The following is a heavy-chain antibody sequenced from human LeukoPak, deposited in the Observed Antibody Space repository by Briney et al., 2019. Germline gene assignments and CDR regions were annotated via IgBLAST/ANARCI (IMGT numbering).Heavy chain of an antibody. CDR1: GGPFSGYY. V-gene: IGHV4-34*01. J-gene: IGHJ4*02. Sequence: SETLSLTCAVYGGPFSGYYWNWIRQPPGKGLEWIGEINHNGYTNYNPSLVSRVTISVDTSKNQFSLKVYSLTAADTAVYFCARAGTGDRSAVFDYWGQKILVTVSS. CDR3: ARAGTGDRSAVFDY. D-gene: IGHD7-27*01. CDR2: INHNGYT.